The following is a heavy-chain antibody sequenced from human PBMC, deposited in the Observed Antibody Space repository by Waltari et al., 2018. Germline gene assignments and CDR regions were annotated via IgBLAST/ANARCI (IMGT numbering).Heavy chain of an antibody. CDR3: AKECSTRYIFDY. Sequence: QVQLVESGGGVVQPGRSLRLSCAASGFTFSSYGMHWVRQAPGKGLEWVAVISYDGSNKYDADSVKGRFTISRDKSKNTLYLKMNSLRAEDTAVYYCAKECSTRYIFDYWGQGTLVTVSS. CDR1: GFTFSSYG. V-gene: IGHV3-30*18. D-gene: IGHD1-20*01. CDR2: ISYDGSNK. J-gene: IGHJ4*02.